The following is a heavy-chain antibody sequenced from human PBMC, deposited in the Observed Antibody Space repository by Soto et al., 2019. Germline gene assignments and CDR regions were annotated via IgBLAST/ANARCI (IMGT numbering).Heavy chain of an antibody. CDR1: GGSISSYY. V-gene: IGHV4-59*01. D-gene: IGHD2-8*02. CDR3: ARVHSHYLVGFDY. Sequence: TSETLSLTCTVSGGSISSYYWSWIRQPPGKGLEWIGYIYYSGSTNYNPSLKSRVTISVDTSKNQFSLKLSSVTAADTAVYYCARVHSHYLVGFDYWGQGTLVTVSS. CDR2: IYYSGST. J-gene: IGHJ4*02.